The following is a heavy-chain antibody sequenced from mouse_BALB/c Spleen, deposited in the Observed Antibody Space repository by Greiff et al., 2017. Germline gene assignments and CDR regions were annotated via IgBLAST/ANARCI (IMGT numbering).Heavy chain of an antibody. Sequence: EVNVVESGGGLVKPGGSLKLSCAASGFTFSSYAMSWVRQTPEKRLEWVASISSGGSTYYPDSVKGRFTISRDNARNILYLQMSSLRSEDTAMYYCARDSSLLRLRYFDYWGQGTTLTVSS. V-gene: IGHV5-6-5*01. CDR2: ISSGGST. J-gene: IGHJ2*01. CDR3: ARDSSLLRLRYFDY. D-gene: IGHD1-2*01. CDR1: GFTFSSYA.